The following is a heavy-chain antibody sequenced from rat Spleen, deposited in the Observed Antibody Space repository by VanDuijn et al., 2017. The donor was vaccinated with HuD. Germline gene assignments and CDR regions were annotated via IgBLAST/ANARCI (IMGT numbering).Heavy chain of an antibody. J-gene: IGHJ2*01. V-gene: IGHV5S23*01. CDR1: GFTFSDFD. Sequence: EVRLVESGGGLVQPGRSLKLSCAASGFTFSDFDMAWVRQAPTKGLEWVASISTGGDDTYYRDSVKGRFTISRDDEESTLYLQMNSLRSEDTATYYCTRDGVSGLYFDYWGQGVMVTVSS. CDR2: ISTGGDDT. D-gene: IGHD1-12*02. CDR3: TRDGVSGLYFDY.